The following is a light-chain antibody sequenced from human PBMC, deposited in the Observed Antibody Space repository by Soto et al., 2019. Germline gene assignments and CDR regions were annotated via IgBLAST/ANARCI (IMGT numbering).Light chain of an antibody. V-gene: IGLV2-14*01. CDR2: EVT. CDR1: NTDIGDYDY. CDR3: SSYTSSGSV. J-gene: IGLJ2*01. Sequence: QSALTQPASVSGSPGQSITISCTGTNTDIGDYDYVSWYQQHPGKAPKLMIYEVTNRPSGVSYRFSGSKSGNTASLTISGLQAEDEAEYYCSSYTSSGSVFGGGTKLTV.